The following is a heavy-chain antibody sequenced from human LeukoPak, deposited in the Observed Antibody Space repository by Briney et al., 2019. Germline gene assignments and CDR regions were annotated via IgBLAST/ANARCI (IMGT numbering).Heavy chain of an antibody. J-gene: IGHJ5*02. CDR3: ARRVRIAVAGTYNWFDP. CDR1: GGTFSGYY. CDR2: INHSGST. D-gene: IGHD6-19*01. Sequence: SETLSLTCAVYGGTFSGYYWSWIRQPPGKGLEWIGEINHSGSTNYNPSLKSRVTISVDTSKNQFSLKLSSVTAADTAVYYCARRVRIAVAGTYNWFDPWGQGTLVTVSS. V-gene: IGHV4-34*01.